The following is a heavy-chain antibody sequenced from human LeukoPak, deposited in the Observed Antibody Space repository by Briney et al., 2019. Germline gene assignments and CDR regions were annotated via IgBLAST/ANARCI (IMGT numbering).Heavy chain of an antibody. D-gene: IGHD6-6*01. CDR2: IRYDGSNK. CDR3: AKDSYPIAARPDAFDI. Sequence: PGGSLRLSCAASGFTFSSYGMHWVRQAPGKGLEWVAFIRYDGSNKYYADSVKGRLTISRDNSKNTLYLQMNSLRAEDTAVYYCAKDSYPIAARPDAFDIWGQGTMVTVSS. J-gene: IGHJ3*02. V-gene: IGHV3-30*02. CDR1: GFTFSSYG.